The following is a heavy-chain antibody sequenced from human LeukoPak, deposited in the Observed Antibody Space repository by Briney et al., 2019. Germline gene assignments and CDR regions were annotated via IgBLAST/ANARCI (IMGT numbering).Heavy chain of an antibody. D-gene: IGHD3-10*01. CDR3: ARDSYYYGSGYYGMDV. Sequence: GGSLRLSCAASGFTFDDYGMSWVRQAPGKGLEWVSGINWNGGSTGYADSVKGRFTISRDNANNSLYLQMNSLRAEDTALYHCARDSYYYGSGYYGMDVWGQGTTVTVSS. V-gene: IGHV3-20*01. J-gene: IGHJ6*02. CDR2: INWNGGST. CDR1: GFTFDDYG.